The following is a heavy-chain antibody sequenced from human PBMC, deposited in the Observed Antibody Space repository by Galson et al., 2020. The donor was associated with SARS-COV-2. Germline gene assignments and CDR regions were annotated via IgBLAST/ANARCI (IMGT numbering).Heavy chain of an antibody. D-gene: IGHD3-10*01. V-gene: IGHV1-24*01. CDR2: FDPEDGET. CDR1: GYTLTELS. CDR3: ARETFYGFDY. Sequence: GESLKISCKVSGYTLTELSMHWVRRAPGKGLEWMGSFDPEDGETMYAQNFQGRVTMTEDTSTDTAYMELSSLRSEDTAVYYCARETFYGFDYWGQGTLVTVS. J-gene: IGHJ4*02.